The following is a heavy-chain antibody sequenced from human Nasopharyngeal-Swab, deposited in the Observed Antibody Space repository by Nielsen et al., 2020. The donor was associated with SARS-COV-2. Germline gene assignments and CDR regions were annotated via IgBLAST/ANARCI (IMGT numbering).Heavy chain of an antibody. CDR1: GGTFSSYA. CDR2: IIPIFGTA. J-gene: IGHJ4*02. D-gene: IGHD3-9*01. CDR3: ARGSGAGNFDWFFGY. V-gene: IGHV1-69*06. Sequence: SVKVSCKASGGTFSSYAISWVRQAPGQGLEWMGGIIPIFGTANYAQKFQGRVTITADKSMSTAYMELSSLRSEDTAVYYCARGSGAGNFDWFFGYWGQGTLVTVSS.